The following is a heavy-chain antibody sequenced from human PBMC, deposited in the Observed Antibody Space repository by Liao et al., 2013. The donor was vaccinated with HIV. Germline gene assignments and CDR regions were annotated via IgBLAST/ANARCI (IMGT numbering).Heavy chain of an antibody. CDR2: IFNSGST. CDR3: ARDEGYFYDSSGYLDY. V-gene: IGHV4-30-4*01. CDR1: GGSISSGDYY. D-gene: IGHD3-22*01. J-gene: IGHJ4*02. Sequence: QVQLQESGPGLVKPSQTLSLTCTVSGGSISSGDYYWSWIRQPPGKGLEWIGYIFNSGSTFYNPSLKSRVTISVDTSKKQFSLKLSSVTAADTAVYYCARDEGYFYDSSGYLDYWGQGTLVTVSS.